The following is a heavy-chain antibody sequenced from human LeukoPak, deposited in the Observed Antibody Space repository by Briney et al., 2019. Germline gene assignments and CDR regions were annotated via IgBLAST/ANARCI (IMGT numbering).Heavy chain of an antibody. Sequence: ASVKVSCKASGYSLSNYGLSWVRQAPGQGLEWMGWINPYSGGTNYAQNFQGRVTMTRDTSISTGYMELSRLGSDDAAVYYCARIRGGNNYHFDYWGQGTLVTVSS. D-gene: IGHD1-26*01. CDR2: INPYSGGT. CDR1: GYSLSNYG. V-gene: IGHV1-2*02. J-gene: IGHJ4*02. CDR3: ARIRGGNNYHFDY.